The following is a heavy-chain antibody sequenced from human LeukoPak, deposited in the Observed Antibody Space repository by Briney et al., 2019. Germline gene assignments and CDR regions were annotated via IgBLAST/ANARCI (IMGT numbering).Heavy chain of an antibody. CDR1: GYSISNGHY. J-gene: IGHJ6*03. CDR2: VYGSGST. CDR3: ARGQFGSGNYYTYYYMDV. Sequence: PSETLSLTCSVSGYSISNGHYCGWIRQPPGKGLEGIGRVYGSGSTYYNTSLKSRVTISGDTSKNQFSLSLNYVTAEDTAVYFCARGQFGSGNYYTYYYMDVWGKGTTVTVSS. V-gene: IGHV4-38-2*02. D-gene: IGHD3-10*01.